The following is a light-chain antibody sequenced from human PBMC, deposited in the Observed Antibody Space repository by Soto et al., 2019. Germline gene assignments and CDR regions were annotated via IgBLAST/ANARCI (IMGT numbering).Light chain of an antibody. Sequence: EIVLTQSPGTLSLSPGERATLSCRASQSVSSNYLAWYQQKPGQAPRLLIYGASSRATGFPVRFSGSGSGTHLTLTISRLEAEDFAVYYCQHYAGSGWTFGQGAKVEIK. CDR2: GAS. J-gene: IGKJ1*01. V-gene: IGKV3-20*01. CDR1: QSVSSNY. CDR3: QHYAGSGWT.